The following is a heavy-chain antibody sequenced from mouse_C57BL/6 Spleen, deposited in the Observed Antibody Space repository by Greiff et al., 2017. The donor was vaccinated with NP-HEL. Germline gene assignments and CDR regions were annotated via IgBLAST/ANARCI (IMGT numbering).Heavy chain of an antibody. CDR1: GYTFTSYW. V-gene: IGHV1-50*01. CDR3: ARLGSSGYDY. CDR2: IDPSDSYT. Sequence: QVQLQQPGAELVKPGASVKLSCKASGYTFTSYWMQWVKQRPGQGLEWIGEIDPSDSYTNYNQKFKGKATLTVDTSSSTAYMQLSSLTSEDSAVYYCARLGSSGYDYWGQGTTLTVSS. J-gene: IGHJ2*01. D-gene: IGHD3-2*02.